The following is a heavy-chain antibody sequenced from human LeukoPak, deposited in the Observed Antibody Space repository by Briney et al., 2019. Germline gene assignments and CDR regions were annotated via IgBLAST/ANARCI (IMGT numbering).Heavy chain of an antibody. CDR2: IYYSGST. V-gene: IGHV4-39*02. J-gene: IGHJ4*02. D-gene: IGHD3-3*02. CDR1: GGSLSSSSYY. CDR3: ARRPDSGIYRFDY. Sequence: SDTLSLTCTVSGGSLSSSSYYWGWVRQPPGTGLEWIGCIYYSGSTYYDPSLKSRFTISVDTSKNHFSLKLSSVTAADTAVYYCARRPDSGIYRFDYWGQGTLVTVSS.